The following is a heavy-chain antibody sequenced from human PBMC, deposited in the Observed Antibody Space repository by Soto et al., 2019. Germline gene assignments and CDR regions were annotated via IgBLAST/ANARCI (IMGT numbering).Heavy chain of an antibody. J-gene: IGHJ6*02. V-gene: IGHV5-51*01. CDR1: GHSFSTYW. Sequence: GESLQISCKGSGHSFSTYWIGWVRRMPGKGLEWMGIIYPYDSDTRYSPSFQGQVTISADKSVSTAYLQWSSLQASDAAMYYCALSYGVPSAMDKFALDVWGQGTTVTVSS. D-gene: IGHD2-2*03. CDR2: IYPYDSDT. CDR3: ALSYGVPSAMDKFALDV.